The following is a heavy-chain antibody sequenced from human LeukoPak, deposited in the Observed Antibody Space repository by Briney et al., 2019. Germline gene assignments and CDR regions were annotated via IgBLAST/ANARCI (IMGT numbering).Heavy chain of an antibody. CDR2: INHSGST. CDR3: ARGMAATVWFDP. CDR1: GGSFSGYY. D-gene: IGHD2-15*01. V-gene: IGHV4-34*01. J-gene: IGHJ5*02. Sequence: SETLSLTCAVYGGSFSGYYWSWIHQPPGKGLEWIGEINHSGSTNYNPSLKSRVTISVDTSKNQFSLKLSSVTAADTAAYYCARGMAATVWFDPWGQGTLVTVSS.